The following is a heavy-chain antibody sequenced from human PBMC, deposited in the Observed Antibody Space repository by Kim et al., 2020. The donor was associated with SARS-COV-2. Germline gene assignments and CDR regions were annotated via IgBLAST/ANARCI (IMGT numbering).Heavy chain of an antibody. CDR1: GFTFSNYW. D-gene: IGHD6-13*01. J-gene: IGHJ4*02. V-gene: IGHV3-7*01. CDR2: RKRDGSEK. CDR3: TSWGAGNY. Sequence: GGSLRLSCAASGFTFSNYWMSWVRQAPGKGLEGVANRKRDGSEKYYVDSVRGRFTISRDNAQNSLFLQMNSLRVEDTAVYYCTSWGAGNYWGPGTLVTVSS.